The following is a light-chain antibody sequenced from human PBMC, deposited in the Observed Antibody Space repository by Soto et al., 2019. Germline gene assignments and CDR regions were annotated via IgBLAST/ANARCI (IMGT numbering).Light chain of an antibody. CDR2: EVS. CDR3: SSYAGSNFWV. Sequence: QSALTQPPSASGSPGQSVTISCTGTGIDVGGYNYVSWYQQHPGKAPKLIIYEVSQRPSGVPDRFSGSKSGNTASLTVSGLQAEDEADYYCSSYAGSNFWVFGGGTKLTVL. CDR1: GIDVGGYNY. V-gene: IGLV2-8*01. J-gene: IGLJ3*02.